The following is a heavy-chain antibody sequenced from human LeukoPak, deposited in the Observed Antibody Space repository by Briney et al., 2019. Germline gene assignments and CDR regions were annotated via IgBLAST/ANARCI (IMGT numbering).Heavy chain of an antibody. J-gene: IGHJ3*02. Sequence: MSSETLSLTCSVSGDSMRSYQWSWIRQSPGKGLEWIGSIYNSGSTKYNPSLQRRGTISVDTSKNQFSLKLSSVTAADTAVYYCARGRDYYDSSGYYYNALDIWSQGTMVTVSS. D-gene: IGHD3-22*01. CDR2: IYNSGST. CDR1: GDSMRSYQ. CDR3: ARGRDYYDSSGYYYNALDI. V-gene: IGHV4-59*12.